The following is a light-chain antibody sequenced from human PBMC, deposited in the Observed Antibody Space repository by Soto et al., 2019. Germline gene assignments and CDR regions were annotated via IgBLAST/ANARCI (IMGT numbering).Light chain of an antibody. Sequence: QSALTQPRSVSGSPGQSVTISCAGTSSDVGAYNFVSWYQQHPGKAPKLMIYDVSKRPSGVPDRFSGSKSGNTASLTISGLQAADEADYYCCSYAGSYTWVFGTGTKVTVL. CDR2: DVS. J-gene: IGLJ1*01. CDR1: SSDVGAYNF. V-gene: IGLV2-11*01. CDR3: CSYAGSYTWV.